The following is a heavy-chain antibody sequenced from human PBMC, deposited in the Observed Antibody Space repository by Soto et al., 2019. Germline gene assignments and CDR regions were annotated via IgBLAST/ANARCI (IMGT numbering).Heavy chain of an antibody. CDR1: GYAFTSYD. J-gene: IGHJ3*02. CDR2: MNPNSGNT. Sequence: ASVKVSCKASGYAFTSYDINWVRQATGQGLEWMGWMNPNSGNTGYAQKFQGRVTMTRNTSISTAYMELSSLRSEDTAVYYCARGDFWSGRGTNDIWGQGTMVTVSS. V-gene: IGHV1-8*01. CDR3: ARGDFWSGRGTNDI. D-gene: IGHD3-3*01.